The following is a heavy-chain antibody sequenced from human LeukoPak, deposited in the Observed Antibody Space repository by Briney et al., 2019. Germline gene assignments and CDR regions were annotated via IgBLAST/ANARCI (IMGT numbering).Heavy chain of an antibody. CDR1: GFTFSSYA. CDR3: AKDVDYYDSSFDFDY. J-gene: IGHJ4*02. Sequence: GGSLRLSCAASGFTFSSYAMSWVRQAPGKGLEWVSPISGSGGSTYYADSVKGRFTISRDNSKNTLYLQMNSLRAEDTAVYYCAKDVDYYDSSFDFDYWGQGTLVTVSS. CDR2: ISGSGGST. V-gene: IGHV3-23*01. D-gene: IGHD3-22*01.